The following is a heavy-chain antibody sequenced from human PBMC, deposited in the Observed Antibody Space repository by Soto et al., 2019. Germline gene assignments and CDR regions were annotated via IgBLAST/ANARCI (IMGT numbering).Heavy chain of an antibody. CDR3: AKDRRAGGNYGFYSDF. V-gene: IGHV3-23*01. J-gene: IGHJ4*02. D-gene: IGHD1-7*01. CDR1: GFTLTRSA. CDR2: SSATGAGT. Sequence: HPGGSLRLSCAGPGFTLTRSAVSWVRQAPGKGLEWVSFSSATGAGTYYADSGKGRFTISRDNSKNTLYLQMTSLRADDTAVYYCAKDRRAGGNYGFYSDFWGQGALVTVSS.